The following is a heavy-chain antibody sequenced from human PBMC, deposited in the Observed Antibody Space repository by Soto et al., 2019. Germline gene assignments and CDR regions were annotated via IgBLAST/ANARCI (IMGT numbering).Heavy chain of an antibody. D-gene: IGHD6-19*01. J-gene: IGHJ4*02. V-gene: IGHV1-18*01. CDR1: GYTFTTYG. CDR3: ARDPVAGTYFDY. Sequence: QVQLVQSGAEVKKPGASVKVSCKASGYTFTTYGISWVRQAPGQGLEWMGWINAYNGNTNYGQKFQGRVTMTTHTSTSTAYMELRSLRSDDTAVYYCARDPVAGTYFDYWGQGTLVTVSS. CDR2: INAYNGNT.